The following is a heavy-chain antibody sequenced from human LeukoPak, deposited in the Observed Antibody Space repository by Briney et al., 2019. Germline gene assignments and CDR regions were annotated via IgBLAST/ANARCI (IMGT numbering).Heavy chain of an antibody. CDR2: ISGSGGST. V-gene: IGHV3-23*01. CDR3: TYGGAAAGDYYYMDV. CDR1: GFTFSSYA. D-gene: IGHD6-13*01. Sequence: PGGSLRLSCAASGFTFSSYAMSWVRQAPGKGLVWVSAISGSGGSTYYADSVKGRFTISRDNSKNTLYLQMNSLRAEDTAVYYCTYGGAAAGDYYYMDVWGKGTTVTVSS. J-gene: IGHJ6*03.